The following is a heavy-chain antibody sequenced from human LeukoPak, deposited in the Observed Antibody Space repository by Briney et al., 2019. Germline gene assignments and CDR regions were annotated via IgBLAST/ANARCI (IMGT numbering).Heavy chain of an antibody. CDR2: INPNSGGT. J-gene: IGHJ4*02. CDR1: GYTFTGYY. V-gene: IGHV1-2*02. Sequence: GASVKVSCKASGYTFTGYYMHWVRQAPGHGLEWMGWINPNSGGTNYAQKFQGRVTMTRDTSISTAYMELSRLRSDDTAVYYCARDRGSSSWEYYFDYWGQGTLVTVSS. D-gene: IGHD6-6*01. CDR3: ARDRGSSSWEYYFDY.